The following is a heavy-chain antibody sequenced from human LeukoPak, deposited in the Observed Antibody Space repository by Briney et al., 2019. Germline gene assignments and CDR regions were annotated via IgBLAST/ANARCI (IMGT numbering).Heavy chain of an antibody. CDR3: ARAGSGYSSGWYGTYYYYMDV. D-gene: IGHD6-19*01. Sequence: ASVKVSCKASGYTFTSYDINWVRQATGQGLEWMGWMSPNSGNTGYAQKFQGRVTITRNTSISTAYMELSSLRSEDTAVYYCARAGSGYSSGWYGTYYYYMDVWGKGTTVTVSS. J-gene: IGHJ6*03. CDR2: MSPNSGNT. CDR1: GYTFTSYD. V-gene: IGHV1-8*03.